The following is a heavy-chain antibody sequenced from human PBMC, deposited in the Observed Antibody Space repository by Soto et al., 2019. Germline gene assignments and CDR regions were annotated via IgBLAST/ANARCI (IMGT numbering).Heavy chain of an antibody. CDR1: GYMFTSYG. CDR3: ARINGSGTNYYMDV. V-gene: IGHV1-18*01. CDR2: SSVNNGNT. D-gene: IGHD3-10*01. Sequence: QVQLVQSGAELKKPGASAKVSCKASGYMFTSYGISWVRQAPGQGLEWMAWSSVNNGNTNYAQKFQGRVTMTTDISTNTAHMGLRSLRYDATAVYYCARINGSGTNYYMDVWGKGTTVIVSS. J-gene: IGHJ6*03.